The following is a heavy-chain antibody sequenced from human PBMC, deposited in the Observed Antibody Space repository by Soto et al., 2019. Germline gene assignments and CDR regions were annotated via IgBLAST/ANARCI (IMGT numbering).Heavy chain of an antibody. Sequence: SETLSVTCSVSGDSVSRGSYHWSWIRQPPGKGLEWIGFKPYTGSPDYNPSLKSRVVISIDRSKNQFSLKLSSVTATDTAVYFCAKVGWGGDSWGQGTLVTVSS. CDR3: AKVGWGGDS. CDR1: GDSVSRGSYH. CDR2: KPYTGSP. V-gene: IGHV4-61*01. D-gene: IGHD7-27*01. J-gene: IGHJ4*02.